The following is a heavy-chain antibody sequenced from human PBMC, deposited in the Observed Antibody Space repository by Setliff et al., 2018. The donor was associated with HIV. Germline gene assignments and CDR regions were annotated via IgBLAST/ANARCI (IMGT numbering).Heavy chain of an antibody. J-gene: IGHJ6*03. Sequence: GGSLRLSCAASGFTFSTYAMGWVRQAPGKGLEWVSTVGAVGAPTHYAESVKGRLTISKDNSRDTLHLQMSGLREEDTAVYYCARDLYFYYYMDVWGKGTTVTVSS. V-gene: IGHV3-23*01. D-gene: IGHD3-9*01. CDR1: GFTFSTYA. CDR2: VGAVGAPT. CDR3: ARDLYFYYYMDV.